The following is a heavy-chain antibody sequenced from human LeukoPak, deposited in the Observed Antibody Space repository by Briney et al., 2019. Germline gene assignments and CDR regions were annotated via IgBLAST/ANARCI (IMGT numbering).Heavy chain of an antibody. CDR3: ARHRSLQDWLDP. J-gene: IGHJ5*02. Sequence: SETLSLTCTVSGDSISSNSYLWAWIRQPPGKGLEWIGNIYDSGNTYYNPSLKTRLTISADTSMNQFFLKLSSVTAADAAVYYCARHRSLQDWLDPWGQGTLVTVSS. CDR1: GDSISSNSYL. CDR2: IYDSGNT. V-gene: IGHV4-39*01.